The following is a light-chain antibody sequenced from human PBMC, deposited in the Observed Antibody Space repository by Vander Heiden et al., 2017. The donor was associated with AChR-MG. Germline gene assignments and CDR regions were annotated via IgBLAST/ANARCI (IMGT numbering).Light chain of an antibody. CDR3: QVWDSSSDHVV. Sequence: SYVLTQPPSVSVAPGKTARITCGGNNSGSKSVHWSQQKPGQAPVLVIYYDSDRPSGIPERFSGSNSGNTATLTISRVEAGDEADYYCQVWDSSSDHVVFGGGTKLTVL. CDR2: YDS. J-gene: IGLJ2*01. CDR1: NSGSKS. V-gene: IGLV3-21*04.